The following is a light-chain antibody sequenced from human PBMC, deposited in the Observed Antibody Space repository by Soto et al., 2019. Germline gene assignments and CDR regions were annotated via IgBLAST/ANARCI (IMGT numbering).Light chain of an antibody. CDR3: GTWDESLGAGV. CDR2: DDN. Sequence: QSVLTQPASLSATPGEKVTISCSGRGSNIGRKYVSWYRQFPGTAPQLLIYDDNKRHSGAPDRLSGSRYGTSASLAIAGLQPGDAADYYCGTWDESLGAGVFGGGTKLTVL. CDR1: GSNIGRKY. V-gene: IGLV1-51*01. J-gene: IGLJ2*01.